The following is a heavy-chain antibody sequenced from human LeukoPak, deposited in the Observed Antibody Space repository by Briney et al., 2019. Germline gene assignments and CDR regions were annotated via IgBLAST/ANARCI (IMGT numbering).Heavy chain of an antibody. CDR3: ARESIVVVVAATRYFDY. J-gene: IGHJ4*02. V-gene: IGHV4-4*07. CDR1: GGSISSYY. CDR2: IYTSGST. D-gene: IGHD2-15*01. Sequence: SETLSLTCTVSGGSISSYYWSWIRQPAGKGLEWIGRIYTSGSTNYNPSLKSRVTMSVDTSKNQFSLKLSSVTAADTAVYYCARESIVVVVAATRYFDYWGQGTLVTVSS.